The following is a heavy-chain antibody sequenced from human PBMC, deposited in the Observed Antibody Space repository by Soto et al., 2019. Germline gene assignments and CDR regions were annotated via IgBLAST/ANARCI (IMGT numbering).Heavy chain of an antibody. J-gene: IGHJ5*01. CDR2: IYKSATT. Sequence: KPSETLSLTCSVSGDSISTVDYFWAWIRQPPGQALEYIGYIYKSATTHYNPSFESRVAISLDTSKSQFSLNVTSVTAADTAVYFCARGRYCLTGRCFPNWFDSWGQGTLVTVSS. CDR3: ARGRYCLTGRCFPNWFDS. V-gene: IGHV4-30-4*01. CDR1: GDSISTVDYF. D-gene: IGHD2-15*01.